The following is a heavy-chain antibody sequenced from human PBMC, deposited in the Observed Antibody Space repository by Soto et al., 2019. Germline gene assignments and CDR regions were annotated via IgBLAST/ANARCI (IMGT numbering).Heavy chain of an antibody. V-gene: IGHV1-69*13. CDR3: ARAVEAAGRFSYYYYGMDV. CDR2: IIPIFGTA. D-gene: IGHD6-13*01. J-gene: IGHJ6*02. Sequence: SVKVSCKASGGTFSSYAISWVRQAPGQGLEWMGGIIPIFGTANYAQKFQGRVTITADESTSTAYMELSSLRSEDTAVYYCARAVEAAGRFSYYYYGMDVWGQGTTVTVSS. CDR1: GGTFSSYA.